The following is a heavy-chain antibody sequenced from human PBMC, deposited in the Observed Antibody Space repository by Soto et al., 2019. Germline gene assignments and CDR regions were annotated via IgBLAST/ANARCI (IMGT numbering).Heavy chain of an antibody. J-gene: IGHJ4*02. CDR1: GFTFSSYS. V-gene: IGHV3-21*01. D-gene: IGHD5-12*01. Sequence: EVQLVESGGGLVKPGGSLRLSCAASGFTFSSYSMNWVRQAPGKGLEWVSSISSSSSYIYYADSVKGRFTISRDNAKNSLYLQMNSLRAEDTGVYYCAREVSKYSGYDFDYWGQGPLVTVSS. CDR3: AREVSKYSGYDFDY. CDR2: ISSSSSYI.